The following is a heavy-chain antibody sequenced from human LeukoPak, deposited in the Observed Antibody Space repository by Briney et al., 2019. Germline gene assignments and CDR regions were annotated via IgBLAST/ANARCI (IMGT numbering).Heavy chain of an antibody. CDR3: ARNPLGATTAAYYFDY. V-gene: IGHV1-69*06. J-gene: IGHJ4*02. D-gene: IGHD1-26*01. CDR2: IIPIFGTA. Sequence: ASVKVSCKASGGTFSSYAISWVRQAPGQGLEWMGGIIPIFGTANYAQKFQGRVTITADKSTSTAYMELSSLRSEDTAVYYCARNPLGATTAAYYFDYWGQGTLVTVSS. CDR1: GGTFSSYA.